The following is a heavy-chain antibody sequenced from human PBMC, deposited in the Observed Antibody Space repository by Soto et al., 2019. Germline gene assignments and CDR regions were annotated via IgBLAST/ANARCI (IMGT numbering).Heavy chain of an antibody. Sequence: PSETLSLTCTVSGGSIRNYYWSWIRQPPGKGLEWIGHLYYSGSAKYNPSLKSRVTISVDTSKNQFSLKLTSVTAADTAVYYCVTLFGAAAPFDYWGQGTLVTVSS. CDR2: LYYSGSA. V-gene: IGHV4-59*08. D-gene: IGHD6-13*01. J-gene: IGHJ4*02. CDR3: VTLFGAAAPFDY. CDR1: GGSIRNYY.